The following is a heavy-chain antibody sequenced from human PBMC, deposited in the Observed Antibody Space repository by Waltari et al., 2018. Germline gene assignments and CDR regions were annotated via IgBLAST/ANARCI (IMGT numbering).Heavy chain of an antibody. V-gene: IGHV4-34*01. CDR1: GGSFNSYY. CDR3: ARGRAADGQALFDY. J-gene: IGHJ4*02. D-gene: IGHD6-13*01. Sequence: QVQVQQWGAGLLKPSETLSLTCAVYGGSFNSYYWTWIHQPPGKGLEWIGEINQSGSTKYTPSLKSRVTISVDTSKNQLSLEVNSVTAADTAVYYCARGRAADGQALFDYWGQGTLVTVSS. CDR2: INQSGST.